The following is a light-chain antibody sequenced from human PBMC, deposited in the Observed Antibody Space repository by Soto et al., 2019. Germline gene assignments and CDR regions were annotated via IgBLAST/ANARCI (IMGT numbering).Light chain of an antibody. CDR3: QQYNSYPT. CDR1: QSISTW. V-gene: IGKV1-5*03. J-gene: IGKJ1*01. Sequence: DIQMTQSPSTLSASVGDRVTITCRASQSISTWLAWYQQKPGKAPNLLIYKASSLESGVPSRFSGSGSGTEFTLTISSLQPDDFATYYCQQYNSYPTFGQGTKXXX. CDR2: KAS.